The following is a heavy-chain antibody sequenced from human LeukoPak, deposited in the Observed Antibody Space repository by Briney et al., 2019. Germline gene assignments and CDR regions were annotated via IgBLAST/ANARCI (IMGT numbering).Heavy chain of an antibody. J-gene: IGHJ4*02. Sequence: ASVKVSCKASGYTFTSYGISWVRQAPGQGLEWMGWISAYNGNTNYAQKLRGRVTMTTDTSTSTAYMELRSLRSDDTAVYYCARDLIVVVPAAITPLFDYWGQGTLVTVSS. CDR2: ISAYNGNT. D-gene: IGHD2-2*01. CDR1: GYTFTSYG. CDR3: ARDLIVVVPAAITPLFDY. V-gene: IGHV1-18*01.